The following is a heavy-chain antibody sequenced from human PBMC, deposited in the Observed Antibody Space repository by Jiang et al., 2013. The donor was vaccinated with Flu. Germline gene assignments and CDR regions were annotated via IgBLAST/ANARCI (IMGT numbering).Heavy chain of an antibody. CDR2: TFYRSKWST. D-gene: IGHD7-27*01. CDR1: GDSISNKNAG. Sequence: GSGLVKPSQTLSVTCAVSGDSISNKNAGWNWIRQSPSRGLEWLGRTFYRSKWSTDYAESVKSRITINPDTSKNHFSLQLNSVTPEDTAVYYCTRVEHLGRGMNVWGQGDHGSPSP. CDR3: TRVEHLGRGMNV. V-gene: IGHV6-1*01. J-gene: IGHJ6*02.